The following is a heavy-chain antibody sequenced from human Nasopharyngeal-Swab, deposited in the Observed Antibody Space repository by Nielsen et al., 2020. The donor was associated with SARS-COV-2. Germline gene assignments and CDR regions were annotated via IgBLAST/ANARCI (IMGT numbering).Heavy chain of an antibody. CDR1: GYTFTSYD. J-gene: IGHJ3*02. CDR2: MNPNSGNT. Sequence: ASVKVSCKASGYTFTSYDINWVRQATGQGLEWMGWMNPNSGNTGYAQKFQGRVTMTRNTSISTAYMELSSLRSEDTAVYYCARVNYDFWSGYDNAFDIWGQGTMVTVSS. V-gene: IGHV1-8*01. CDR3: ARVNYDFWSGYDNAFDI. D-gene: IGHD3-3*01.